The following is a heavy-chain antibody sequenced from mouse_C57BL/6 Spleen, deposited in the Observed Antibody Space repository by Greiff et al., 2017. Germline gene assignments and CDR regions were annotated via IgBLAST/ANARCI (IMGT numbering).Heavy chain of an antibody. CDR3: AKHFSPWEDDAMDY. J-gene: IGHJ4*01. V-gene: IGHV2-9*01. CDR2: LWGGGST. Sequence: VKLVESGPGLVAPSQSLSITCTVSGFSLTSYGVDWVRQPPGKGLEWLGVLWGGGSTNYNSALMSSLGISKDTSKRQVFLKMNSLQTDDTAMYDGAKHFSPWEDDAMDYWGQGTSGTVSS. D-gene: IGHD4-1*01. CDR1: GFSLTSYG.